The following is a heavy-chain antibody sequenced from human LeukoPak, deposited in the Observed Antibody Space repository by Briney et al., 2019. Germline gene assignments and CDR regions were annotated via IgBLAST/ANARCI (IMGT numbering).Heavy chain of an antibody. CDR1: GFTFSSNA. J-gene: IGHJ6*02. CDR3: ARDPAAGYYGMDV. CDR2: IKQDGSEK. Sequence: GGSLRLSCAASGFTFSSNAMSWVRQAPGKGLEWVANIKQDGSEKYYVDSVKGRFTISRDNAKNSLYLQMNSLRAEDTAVYYCARDPAAGYYGMDVWGQGTTVTVSS. D-gene: IGHD6-13*01. V-gene: IGHV3-7*01.